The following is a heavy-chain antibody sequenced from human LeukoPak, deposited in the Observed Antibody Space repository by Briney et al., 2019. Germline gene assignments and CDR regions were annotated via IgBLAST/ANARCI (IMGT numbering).Heavy chain of an antibody. J-gene: IGHJ4*02. CDR1: GGSISSGDYY. V-gene: IGHV4-30-4*01. Sequence: SETLSLTCTVSGGSISSGDYYWSWIRQPPGKGLEWIGYIYYSGSTYYNPSLKSRVTISVDTSKNQFSLKLSSVTAADTAVYYCAREESRDGYNHWDYWSQGTLVTVSS. CDR2: IYYSGST. CDR3: AREESRDGYNHWDY. D-gene: IGHD5-24*01.